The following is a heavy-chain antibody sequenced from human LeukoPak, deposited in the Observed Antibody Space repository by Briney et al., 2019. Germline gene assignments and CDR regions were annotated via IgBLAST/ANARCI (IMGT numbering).Heavy chain of an antibody. CDR1: GGSISSGGYH. Sequence: PSQTLSLTCTVSGGSISSGGYHWGWIRQPPGKGLEWIGSIYYSGSTYYCPSLRSRVTISVDTSKTQYSLKLSSVTAADTAVYYCATLLYSGRNDDYWGQGTLVTVSS. CDR2: IYYSGST. V-gene: IGHV4-39*01. D-gene: IGHD1-26*01. J-gene: IGHJ4*02. CDR3: ATLLYSGRNDDY.